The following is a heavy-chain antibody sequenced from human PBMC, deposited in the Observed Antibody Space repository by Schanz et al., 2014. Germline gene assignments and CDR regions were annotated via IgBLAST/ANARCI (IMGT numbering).Heavy chain of an antibody. CDR2: INPNSGGT. D-gene: IGHD5-12*01. CDR3: ARARYTGYDCSGY. Sequence: QVQLVQSGAEVKKPGASVKVSCKSSGYTFTDYHIHWVRQAPGQGLEYMGRINPNSGGTNFAQKFQGRVTMTSDTSSSTAFMELSGLTSDDTATYFCARARYTGYDCSGYWGQGTLLIVSS. V-gene: IGHV1-2*06. CDR1: GYTFTDYH. J-gene: IGHJ4*02.